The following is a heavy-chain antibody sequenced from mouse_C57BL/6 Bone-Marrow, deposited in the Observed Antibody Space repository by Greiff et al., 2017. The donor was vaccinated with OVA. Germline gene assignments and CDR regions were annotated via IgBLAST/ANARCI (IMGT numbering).Heavy chain of an antibody. CDR1: GFTFSSYG. V-gene: IGHV5-6*01. CDR3: ARHPTMVIAY. Sequence: EVKLVESGGDLVKPGGSLKLSCAASGFTFSSYGMSWVRQTPDKRLEWVATISSGGSYTYYPDSVKGRFTISRDNAKNTLYLQMSSLKSEDTAMYYCARHPTMVIAYWGQGTLVTVSA. CDR2: ISSGGSYT. D-gene: IGHD2-10*01. J-gene: IGHJ3*01.